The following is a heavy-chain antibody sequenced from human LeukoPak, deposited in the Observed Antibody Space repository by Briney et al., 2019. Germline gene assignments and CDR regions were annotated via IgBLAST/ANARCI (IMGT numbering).Heavy chain of an antibody. CDR2: ISDNIENT. CDR1: GFPFSSYV. J-gene: IGHJ4*02. V-gene: IGHV3-23*01. Sequence: GGSLRLSCAASGFPFSSYVMGWVRQAPGKGLEWVSVISDNIENTYYADSVKGRFTISRDNSKNTLYLQMNSLGAEDTAIHYCATLGFCTSTSCSFVNWGQGTLVTVSS. D-gene: IGHD2-2*03. CDR3: ATLGFCTSTSCSFVN.